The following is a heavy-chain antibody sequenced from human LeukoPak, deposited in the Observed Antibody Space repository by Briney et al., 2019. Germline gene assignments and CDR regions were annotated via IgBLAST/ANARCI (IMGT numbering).Heavy chain of an antibody. CDR1: GYTFTGYY. V-gene: IGHV1-2*02. J-gene: IGHJ4*02. D-gene: IGHD3-9*01. Sequence: ASVKVSCKASGYTFTGYYMHWVRQAPGQGLEWMGWINPNSGGTNYAQKFQGRVTVTRDTSISTAYMELSRLRSDDTAVYYCARVLGHDILTGYPIPFDYWGQGTLVTVSS. CDR3: ARVLGHDILTGYPIPFDY. CDR2: INPNSGGT.